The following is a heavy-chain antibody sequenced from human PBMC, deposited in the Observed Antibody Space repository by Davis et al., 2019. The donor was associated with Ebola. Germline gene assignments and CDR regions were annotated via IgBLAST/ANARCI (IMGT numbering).Heavy chain of an antibody. CDR3: ARRSGTVGD. V-gene: IGHV4-38-2*02. CDR2: IYHSGST. D-gene: IGHD1-26*01. CDR1: GYSISSGYY. J-gene: IGHJ4*02. Sequence: GSLRLSCIVSGYSISSGYYWGWIRQPPGKGLEWIGSIYHSGSTYYNPSLKSRVTISVDTSKNQFSLKLSSVTAADTAVYYCARRSGTVGDWGQGTLVTVSS.